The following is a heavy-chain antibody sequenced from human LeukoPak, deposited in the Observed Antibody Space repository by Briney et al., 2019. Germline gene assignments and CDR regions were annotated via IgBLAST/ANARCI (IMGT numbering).Heavy chain of an antibody. CDR1: GFTFSTYW. CDR2: INQDGGEK. D-gene: IGHD3-10*01. J-gene: IGHJ4*02. Sequence: PGGSLRLSCAASGFTFSTYWMSWVRQAPGKGLEWVANINQDGGEKYYVDSVRGRFTISRDNAENSLFLQMSSLRAEDTAVYYCARDTKVSYWGQGALVTVSS. CDR3: ARDTKVSY. V-gene: IGHV3-7*01.